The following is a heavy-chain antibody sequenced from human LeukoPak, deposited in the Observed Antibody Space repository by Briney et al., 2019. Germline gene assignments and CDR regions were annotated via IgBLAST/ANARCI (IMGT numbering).Heavy chain of an antibody. V-gene: IGHV3-15*01. J-gene: IGHJ4*02. CDR1: GFTFSNAW. Sequence: GGSLRLSCTGSGFTFSNAWMTWVRQAPGKGLEWVGRMKSKPAGGTLDYGAPVKGRFTISRDDSKNTLYLQMNSLKTEDTAVYYCTTTYHYDSSGYSLYYWGQGTLVTVSS. CDR3: TTTYHYDSSGYSLYY. D-gene: IGHD3-22*01. CDR2: MKSKPAGGTL.